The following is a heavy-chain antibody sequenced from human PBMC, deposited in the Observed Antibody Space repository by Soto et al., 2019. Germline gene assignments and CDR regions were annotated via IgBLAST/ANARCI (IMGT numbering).Heavy chain of an antibody. J-gene: IGHJ6*03. CDR2: IKQDGSEK. D-gene: IGHD5-18*01. V-gene: IGHV3-7*01. CDR1: GFTFSSYW. CDR3: ARAFRGYSYGPNYYYYYMDV. Sequence: EVQLVESGGGLVQPGGSLRLSCAASGFTFSSYWMSWVRQAPGKGLEWVANIKQDGSEKYYVDSVKGRFTISRDNAKNPLYLQMNSLRAEDTAVYYCARAFRGYSYGPNYYYYYMDVWGKGTTVTVSS.